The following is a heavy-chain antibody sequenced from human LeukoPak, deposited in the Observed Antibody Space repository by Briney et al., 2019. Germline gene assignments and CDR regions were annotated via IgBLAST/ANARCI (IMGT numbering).Heavy chain of an antibody. D-gene: IGHD6-13*01. CDR1: GFTFSSYD. J-gene: IGHJ3*02. CDR2: IGTAGDT. V-gene: IGHV3-13*01. CDR3: ARVRGLGYSSSWYFSGDAFDI. Sequence: GGSLRLSCAASGFTFSSYDMHWVRQATGKGLEWVSAIGTAGDTYYPGSVKGRFTISRDNSKNTLYLQMNSLRAEDTAVYYCARVRGLGYSSSWYFSGDAFDIWGQGTMVTVSS.